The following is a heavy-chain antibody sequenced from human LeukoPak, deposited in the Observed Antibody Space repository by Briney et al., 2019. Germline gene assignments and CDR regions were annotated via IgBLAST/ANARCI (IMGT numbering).Heavy chain of an antibody. D-gene: IGHD3-10*01. CDR2: INHSGST. Sequence: SETLSLTCAVYGGSFSGYYWSWIRQPPGKGLEWIGEINHSGSTNYNPSLKSRVTISVDTSKNQFSLKLSSVTAADTAVYYCARVAYGSGSLVLGMDVWGQGTTVTVSS. CDR1: GGSFSGYY. J-gene: IGHJ6*02. V-gene: IGHV4-34*01. CDR3: ARVAYGSGSLVLGMDV.